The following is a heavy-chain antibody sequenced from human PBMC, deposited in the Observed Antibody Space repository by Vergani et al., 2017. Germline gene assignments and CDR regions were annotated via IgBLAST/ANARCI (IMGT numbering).Heavy chain of an antibody. CDR3: AREGHVVGPGVDY. CDR1: GFKLDEYW. V-gene: IGHV3-7*01. CDR2: MKEDGADK. J-gene: IGHJ4*02. D-gene: IGHD2-15*01. Sequence: EVHLVESGGGLVQPGGSLRLSCVGSGFKLDEYWMSWVRQAPGKGLEWVADMKEDGADKKYVDSVKGRFTISRDNAKNSLFLQMNSLRAEDTAVYFCAREGHVVGPGVDYWGQGTLVTVSS.